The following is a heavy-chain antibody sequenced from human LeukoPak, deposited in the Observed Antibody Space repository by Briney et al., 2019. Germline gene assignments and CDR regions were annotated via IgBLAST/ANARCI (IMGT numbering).Heavy chain of an antibody. J-gene: IGHJ5*02. Sequence: ASVKVSCKASGGTFSSYAISWVRQAPGQGLEWMGIINPSGGSTSYAQKFQGRVTMTRDTSISTAYMELSRLRSDDTAVYYCARGDLVGSDPWGQGTLVTVSS. CDR2: INPSGGST. V-gene: IGHV1-46*01. CDR1: GGTFSSYA. CDR3: ARGDLVGSDP. D-gene: IGHD2-15*01.